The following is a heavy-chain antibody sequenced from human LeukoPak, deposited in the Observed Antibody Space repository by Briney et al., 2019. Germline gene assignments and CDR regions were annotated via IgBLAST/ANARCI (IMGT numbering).Heavy chain of an antibody. V-gene: IGHV1-2*06. CDR3: ARDYCGGDCFPDY. D-gene: IGHD2-21*02. Sequence: ASVKVSCKASGYTFTGYYVHWVRQAPGQGLEWMGRINPNSGDTNYAQKFQGRVTMTRDTSISTAYMELSRLRSDDTAVYYCARDYCGGDCFPDYRGQGTLVTVSS. CDR2: INPNSGDT. CDR1: GYTFTGYY. J-gene: IGHJ4*02.